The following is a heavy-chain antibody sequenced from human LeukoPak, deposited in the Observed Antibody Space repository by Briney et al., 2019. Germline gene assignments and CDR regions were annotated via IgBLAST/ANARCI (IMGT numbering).Heavy chain of an antibody. Sequence: SETLSLTCTVSGGSISSSSYYWGWIRQPPGKGLEWIGEINHSGSTNYNPSLKSRVTISVDTSKNQFSLKLSSVTAADTAVYYCAREPPGGYESPAFDIWGQGTMVTVSS. CDR3: AREPPGGYESPAFDI. V-gene: IGHV4-39*07. CDR1: GGSISSSSYY. D-gene: IGHD5-12*01. CDR2: INHSGST. J-gene: IGHJ3*02.